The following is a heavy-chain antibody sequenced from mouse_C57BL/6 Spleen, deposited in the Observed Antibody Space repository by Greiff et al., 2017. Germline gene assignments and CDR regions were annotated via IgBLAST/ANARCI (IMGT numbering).Heavy chain of an antibody. CDR1: GFTFSDYY. CDR2: ISNGGGST. V-gene: IGHV5-12*01. J-gene: IGHJ1*03. Sequence: EVHLVESGGGLVQPGGSLKLSCAASGFTFSDYYMYWVRQTPEKRLEWVAYISNGGGSTYYPDTVKGRFTISRDNAKNTLYLQMSQLKSEDTAMYYCARQGVLRYNWYFDVWGTGTTVTVSS. CDR3: ARQGVLRYNWYFDV. D-gene: IGHD1-1*01.